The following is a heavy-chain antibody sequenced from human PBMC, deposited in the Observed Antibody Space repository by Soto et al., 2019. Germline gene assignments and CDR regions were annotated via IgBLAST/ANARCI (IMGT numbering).Heavy chain of an antibody. J-gene: IGHJ5*02. D-gene: IGHD2-2*02. CDR1: GGTLSSET. Sequence: SSVKGSRKASGGTLSSETITWGRQAPGQGLEWMGGIIPISDTANYAQNFRGRVTITADESTSTVYLELSSLRSEDTAVYYCATLVPAPIKLFPRLGWFDPWGQGTLVTVSS. CDR2: IIPISDTA. CDR3: ATLVPAPIKLFPRLGWFDP. V-gene: IGHV1-69*13.